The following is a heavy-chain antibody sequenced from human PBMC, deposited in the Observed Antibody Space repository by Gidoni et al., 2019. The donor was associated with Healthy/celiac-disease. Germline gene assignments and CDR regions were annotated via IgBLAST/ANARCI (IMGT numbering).Heavy chain of an antibody. CDR2: IYYSGST. J-gene: IGHJ6*02. V-gene: IGHV4-59*08. CDR1: GGSISSYY. Sequence: QVQLQESGPGLVKPSETLSLTCTVSGGSISSYYWSWIRQPPGKGLEWIGYIYYSGSTNYNPSLKSRVTISVDTSKNQFSLKLSSVTAADTAVYYCARHADYYYYYGMDVWGQGTTVTVSS. CDR3: ARHADYYYYYGMDV.